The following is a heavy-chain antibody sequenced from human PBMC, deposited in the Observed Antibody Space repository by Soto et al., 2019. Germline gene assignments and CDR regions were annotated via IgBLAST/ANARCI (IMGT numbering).Heavy chain of an antibody. V-gene: IGHV3-30-3*01. CDR3: AREWGDYGDYYFDY. CDR2: ISYDGSNK. CDR1: GCTFSRHA. D-gene: IGHD4-17*01. Sequence: GGSLRLSCAASGCTFSRHAMSWVRQAPGKGLEWVAVISYDGSNKYYADSVKGRFTISRDNSKNTLYLQMNSLRAEDTAVYYCAREWGDYGDYYFDYWGQGTLVTVSS. J-gene: IGHJ4*02.